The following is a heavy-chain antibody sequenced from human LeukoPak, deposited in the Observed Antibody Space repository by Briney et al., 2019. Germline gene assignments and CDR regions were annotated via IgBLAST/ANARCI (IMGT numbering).Heavy chain of an antibody. Sequence: SQTLSLTCAISGDSVSSNSAAWNWIRQSPSRGLEWLGRTYYRSKWYNDYAVSVKSRITINPDTSKYQFSLQLNSVTPEDTAEYYCAITVYDFWSGYSTYYYYGMDVWGQGTTVTVSS. CDR3: AITVYDFWSGYSTYYYYGMDV. D-gene: IGHD3-3*01. CDR2: TYYRSKWYN. J-gene: IGHJ6*02. V-gene: IGHV6-1*01. CDR1: GDSVSSNSAA.